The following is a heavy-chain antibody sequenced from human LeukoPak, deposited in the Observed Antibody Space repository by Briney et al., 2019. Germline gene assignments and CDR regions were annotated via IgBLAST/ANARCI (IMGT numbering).Heavy chain of an antibody. CDR1: GGSISSSGYY. CDR3: ASHHSGASPSDAFDI. V-gene: IGHV4-39*01. J-gene: IGHJ3*02. Sequence: SETLSLTCTVSGGSISSSGYYWDWIRQPTGKELEWIGNFYYSGITYYNPSLRSRVTISVDTSKNQFSLKLSFVTAADTAVYYCASHHSGASPSDAFDIWGHGTMVTVSS. D-gene: IGHD5-12*01. CDR2: FYYSGIT.